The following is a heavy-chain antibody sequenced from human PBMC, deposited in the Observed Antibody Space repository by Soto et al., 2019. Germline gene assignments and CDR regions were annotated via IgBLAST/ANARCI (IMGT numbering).Heavy chain of an antibody. CDR2: IYYSGST. V-gene: IGHV4-59*01. CDR3: VGTGRPNYYGSGSAQFDP. CDR1: GGSISSYY. Sequence: PSETLSLTCTVSGGSISSYYWSWIRQPPGKGLEWIGYIYYSGSTNYNPSLKSRVTISVDTSKNQFSLKLSSVTAADTAVYYCVGTGRPNYYGSGSAQFDPWGQGTLVTVSS. D-gene: IGHD3-10*01. J-gene: IGHJ5*02.